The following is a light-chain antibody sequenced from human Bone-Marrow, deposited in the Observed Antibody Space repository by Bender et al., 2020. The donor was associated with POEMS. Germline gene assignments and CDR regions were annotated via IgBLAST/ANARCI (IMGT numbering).Light chain of an antibody. V-gene: IGLV1-47*01. Sequence: QSVLTQAPSASGTPGQTVTISCFGSSFNIGTNFVYWYQQFPGTAPRLLVYNQSQRPSGVPDRFSGSKSGTSASLAISGLRSEDEAEYYCAVWDDRMSFVMFGGGTKLTVL. J-gene: IGLJ3*02. CDR3: AVWDDRMSFVM. CDR1: SFNIGTNF. CDR2: NQS.